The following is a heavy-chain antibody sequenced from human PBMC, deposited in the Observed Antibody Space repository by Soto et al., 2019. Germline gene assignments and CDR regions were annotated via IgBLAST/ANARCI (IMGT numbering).Heavy chain of an antibody. J-gene: IGHJ4*02. CDR2: IYYSGST. CDR1: GVSTSGFY. Sequence: SETLSLTCAVSGVSTSGFYWSWIRQPPGKGLEYIGYIYYSGSTYYNPSLKSRVTVSLDSSKNQFSPKLTSVTAADTAIYYCARGHLWLEDWGQGTLVTVSS. V-gene: IGHV4-59*01. CDR3: ARGHLWLED. D-gene: IGHD3-3*01.